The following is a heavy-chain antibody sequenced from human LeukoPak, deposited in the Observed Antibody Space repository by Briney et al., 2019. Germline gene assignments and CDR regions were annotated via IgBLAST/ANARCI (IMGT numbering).Heavy chain of an antibody. Sequence: GASVKVSCKASGYTFTGYYMHWVRQAPGQGLEWMGWINPNSGGTNYAQKFQGRVTMTRDTSISTAYMELSRLRSDDTAVYYCAKQSHSITIFGVVLDYWGQGTLVTVSS. V-gene: IGHV1-2*02. D-gene: IGHD3-3*01. CDR1: GYTFTGYY. CDR3: AKQSHSITIFGVVLDY. J-gene: IGHJ4*02. CDR2: INPNSGGT.